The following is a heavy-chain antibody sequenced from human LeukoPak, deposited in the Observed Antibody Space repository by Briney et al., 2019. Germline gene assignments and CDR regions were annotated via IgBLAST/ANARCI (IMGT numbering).Heavy chain of an antibody. Sequence: GGSLRLSCAASGFTFSSYSMMWVRQAPGKGLEWVSYISSSSTTIHYADSVKGRFTISRDNAKNSLYLQMNSLRAEDTAVYYCARGHGGDADAYMDVWGKGSTVTVSS. V-gene: IGHV3-48*04. CDR3: ARGHGGDADAYMDV. D-gene: IGHD3-10*01. J-gene: IGHJ6*03. CDR1: GFTFSSYS. CDR2: ISSSSTTI.